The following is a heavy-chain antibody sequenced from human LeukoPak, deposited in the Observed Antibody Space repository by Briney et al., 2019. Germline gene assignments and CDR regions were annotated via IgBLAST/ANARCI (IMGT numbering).Heavy chain of an antibody. J-gene: IGHJ4*02. D-gene: IGHD1-26*01. V-gene: IGHV3-30*02. CDR3: ARPFPYSGSFFVDY. CDR2: IRYDGNDK. Sequence: GGSLRLSCAASGCCFNHYGMHWVRQAPGKGLEWVAFIRYDGNDKHYADSVKGRFTVSRDNSKNTLYLQMSSVRAADTAVYYCARPFPYSGSFFVDYWGRGTLVTVSS. CDR1: GCCFNHYG.